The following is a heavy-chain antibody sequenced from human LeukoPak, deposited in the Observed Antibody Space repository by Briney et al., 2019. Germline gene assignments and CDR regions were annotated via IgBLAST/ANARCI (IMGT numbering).Heavy chain of an antibody. Sequence: PGGSLRLSCVASGFTVSSDYMSWVRQAPGKGLEWVSVIYSGGTTFYADSMKGRFTISRDNSKNTLYLQMHSLRAEDTPVYYCARSGTITAAGLFDSWGQGTLVTVSS. CDR1: GFTVSSDY. D-gene: IGHD6-13*01. J-gene: IGHJ4*02. CDR2: IYSGGTT. CDR3: ARSGTITAAGLFDS. V-gene: IGHV3-53*01.